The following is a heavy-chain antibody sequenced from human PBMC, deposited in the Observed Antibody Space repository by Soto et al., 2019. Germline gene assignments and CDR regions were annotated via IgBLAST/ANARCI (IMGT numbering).Heavy chain of an antibody. CDR2: ISANNGNT. D-gene: IGHD1-1*01. CDR3: ARGRYGDY. Sequence: QVHLVQSGSEVKKPGPPWRVPYRGSGSAFPTYGITWVRQPPGQGLEGLAWISANNGNTNYAQKPQGRVTVTRDTSTSTAYMELRSLRSDDTAVYYCARGRYGDYWGQGALVTVSS. CDR1: GSAFPTYG. J-gene: IGHJ4*02. V-gene: IGHV1-18*01.